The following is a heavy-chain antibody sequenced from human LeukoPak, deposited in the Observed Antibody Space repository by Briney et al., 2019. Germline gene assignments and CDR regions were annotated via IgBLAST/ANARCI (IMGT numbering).Heavy chain of an antibody. D-gene: IGHD3-10*01. CDR1: GGSFSGYY. J-gene: IGHJ4*02. V-gene: IGHV4-34*01. Sequence: SETLSLTCAVYGGSFSGYYWSWIRQPPGKGLERIGEINHSGSTNYNPSLKSRVTISVDTSKNQFSLKLSSVTAADTAVYYCALNYGSGYYFDYWGQGTLVTVSS. CDR2: INHSGST. CDR3: ALNYGSGYYFDY.